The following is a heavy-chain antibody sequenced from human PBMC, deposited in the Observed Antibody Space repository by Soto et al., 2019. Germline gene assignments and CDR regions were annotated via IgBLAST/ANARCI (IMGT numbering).Heavy chain of an antibody. V-gene: IGHV1-58*01. CDR1: GLTFTSSA. CDR3: AAGEGILEWLLLGYYYYGMDV. CDR2: IVVGSGNT. J-gene: IGHJ6*02. D-gene: IGHD3-3*01. Sequence: SVKVSCKASGLTFTSSAVQWVRQARGQRLEWIGWIVVGSGNTNYAQKFQERVTITRDMSTSTAYMELSSLRSEDTAVYYCAAGEGILEWLLLGYYYYGMDVWGQGTTVTVSS.